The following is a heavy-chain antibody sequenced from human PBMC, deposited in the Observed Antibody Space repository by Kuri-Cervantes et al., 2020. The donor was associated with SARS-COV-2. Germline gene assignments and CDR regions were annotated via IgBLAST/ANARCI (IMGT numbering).Heavy chain of an antibody. D-gene: IGHD4-11*01. J-gene: IGHJ3*02. CDR2: LDTSGTT. V-gene: IGHV4-61*09. CDR3: ASQGDYSPDVNPAHYAFDI. CDR1: GVSVTGGTYY. Sequence: SCAVSGVSVTGGTYYWAWIRQPAGKGLEWIGHLDTSGTTTYNPSLKSRVTISVDTSKNQFSLKLSSVTAADTAVYYCASQGDYSPDVNPAHYAFDIWGQGTMVTVSS.